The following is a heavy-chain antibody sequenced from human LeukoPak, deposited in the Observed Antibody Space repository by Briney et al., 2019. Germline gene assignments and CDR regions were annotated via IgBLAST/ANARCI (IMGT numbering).Heavy chain of an antibody. V-gene: IGHV1-2*02. J-gene: IGHJ1*01. CDR2: INPNSGGT. CDR3: ASVVSAAAAPRSYFQH. D-gene: IGHD6-13*01. Sequence: ASVKVSCKASGYTFTCYYMHWVRQAPGQGGEGMGGINPNSGGTNYAQKFQGRVTMTRETSISEAYLELSRLTSDDTAVYYCASVVSAAAAPRSYFQHWGQGTLVTVSS. CDR1: GYTFTCYY.